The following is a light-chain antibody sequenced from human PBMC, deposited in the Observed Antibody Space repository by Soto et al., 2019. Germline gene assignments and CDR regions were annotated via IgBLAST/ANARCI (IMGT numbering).Light chain of an antibody. Sequence: DIQMTQSPSTLSASVGDRVTLTCRASQSISSWLAWYQQKPGKAPKLLIYKASSLESGVPSRFSGSGSGTEFNLTISSLQTEDFATYDCQQLHDYPITFGQGTRLEIK. CDR3: QQLHDYPIT. J-gene: IGKJ5*01. CDR2: KAS. V-gene: IGKV1-5*03. CDR1: QSISSW.